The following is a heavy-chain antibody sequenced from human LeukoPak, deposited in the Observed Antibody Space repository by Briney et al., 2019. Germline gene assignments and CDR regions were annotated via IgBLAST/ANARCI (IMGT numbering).Heavy chain of an antibody. CDR1: GGSISSSSYY. J-gene: IGHJ3*02. V-gene: IGHV4-39*07. Sequence: SETLSLTCTVSGGSISSSSYYWGWIRQPPGKGLEWIGSIYYSGSTYYNPSLKSRVTISVDTSKNQFSLKLSSVTAADTAVYYCARDKLGGYDPDRAFDIWGQGTIVTVSS. CDR2: IYYSGST. D-gene: IGHD5-12*01. CDR3: ARDKLGGYDPDRAFDI.